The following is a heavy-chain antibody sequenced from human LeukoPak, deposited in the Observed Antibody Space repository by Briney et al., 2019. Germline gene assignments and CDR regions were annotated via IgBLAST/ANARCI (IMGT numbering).Heavy chain of an antibody. V-gene: IGHV1-69*13. D-gene: IGHD2-15*01. CDR3: WLERVVAAYFDS. Sequence: SVKVSCKASGGTFSSYAISWVRQAPGQGLEWMGGIIPIFGTANYAQKFQGRVTITADESTSTAYMELSSLRSEDTAVYYCWLERVVAAYFDSWGQGALVTVSS. J-gene: IGHJ4*02. CDR1: GGTFSSYA. CDR2: IIPIFGTA.